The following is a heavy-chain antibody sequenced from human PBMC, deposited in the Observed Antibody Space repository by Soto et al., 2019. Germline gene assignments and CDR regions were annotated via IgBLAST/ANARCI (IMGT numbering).Heavy chain of an antibody. CDR3: ATRSPAFDY. J-gene: IGHJ4*02. Sequence: SETLSLTCTVSGGSISSSSYFWGWIRQPSGQGLEWIGNVDFSGNTYYNPSLKSRVTMSADTSKNQFSLKLTSVTAADTAVYYCATRSPAFDYWGQGTLVTVSS. CDR1: GGSISSSSYF. V-gene: IGHV4-39*01. CDR2: VDFSGNT.